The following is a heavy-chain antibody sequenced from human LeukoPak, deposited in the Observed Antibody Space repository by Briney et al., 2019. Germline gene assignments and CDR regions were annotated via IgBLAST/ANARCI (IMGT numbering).Heavy chain of an antibody. J-gene: IGHJ4*02. CDR2: ISYDGSNK. V-gene: IGHV3-30*04. Sequence: PGGSLRLSCAASGFTFSSYAMHWVRQAPGKGLEWLSVISYDGSNKYYADSVKGRFTISRDNSKNTLYLQMNSLRAEDTAVYYCASQGGRLLRYFDWLLPYWGQGTLVTVSS. CDR3: ASQGGRLLRYFDWLLPY. CDR1: GFTFSSYA. D-gene: IGHD3-9*01.